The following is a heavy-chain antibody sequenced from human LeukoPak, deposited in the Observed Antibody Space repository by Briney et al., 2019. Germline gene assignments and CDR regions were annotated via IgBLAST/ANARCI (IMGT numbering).Heavy chain of an antibody. Sequence: ASVKVSCKASGYTFTGYYMHWVRQAPGQGLEWMGWINPNSGGTNYAQKFQGRVTMTRDTSISTAYMELSRLRSDDTVVYYCASDTWVGEHDAFDIWGQGTMVTVSS. J-gene: IGHJ3*02. V-gene: IGHV1-2*02. CDR2: INPNSGGT. CDR3: ASDTWVGEHDAFDI. D-gene: IGHD1-26*01. CDR1: GYTFTGYY.